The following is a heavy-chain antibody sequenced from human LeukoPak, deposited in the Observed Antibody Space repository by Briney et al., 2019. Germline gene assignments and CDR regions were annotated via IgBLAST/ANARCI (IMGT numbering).Heavy chain of an antibody. V-gene: IGHV1-2*02. D-gene: IGHD3-10*01. J-gene: IGHJ5*02. CDR3: ARAPFTMVRGVINWFDP. Sequence: ASVKVSCKASGYTFTGYYMHWVRQAPGQGLEWMGWINPNSGGTNYAQKFQGRVTMTRDTSISTAYMELSRLRSDDAAVYYCARAPFTMVRGVINWFDPWGQGTLVTVSS. CDR1: GYTFTGYY. CDR2: INPNSGGT.